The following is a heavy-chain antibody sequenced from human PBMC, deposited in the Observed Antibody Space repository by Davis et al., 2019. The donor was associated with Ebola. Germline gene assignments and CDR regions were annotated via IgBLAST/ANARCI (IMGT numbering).Heavy chain of an antibody. CDR3: AREIAAEGY. Sequence: GESLKISCAASGFTFSSYSMNWVRQAPGKGLEWVSYISSSGSTIYYADSVKGRFTISRDNAKNSLYLQMNSLRAEDTAVYYCAREIAAEGYWGQGTLVTVSS. CDR1: GFTFSSYS. V-gene: IGHV3-48*04. J-gene: IGHJ4*02. D-gene: IGHD6-13*01. CDR2: ISSSGSTI.